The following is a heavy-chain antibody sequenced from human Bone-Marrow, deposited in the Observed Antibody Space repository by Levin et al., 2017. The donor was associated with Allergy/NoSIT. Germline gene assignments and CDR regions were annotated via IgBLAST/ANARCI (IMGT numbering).Heavy chain of an antibody. Sequence: AGGSLRLSCTASGFAFTNYGLHWVRQAPGKGLEWVAVIWSDGTYKFYADSVTGRFTISRDTSTNTLYLHMHSLRVDDTAVYYCSRSSYLGTHYFEYWGQGTLVTVSP. CDR1: GFAFTNYG. D-gene: IGHD3-22*01. CDR3: SRSSYLGTHYFEY. CDR2: IWSDGTYK. V-gene: IGHV3-33*01. J-gene: IGHJ4*02.